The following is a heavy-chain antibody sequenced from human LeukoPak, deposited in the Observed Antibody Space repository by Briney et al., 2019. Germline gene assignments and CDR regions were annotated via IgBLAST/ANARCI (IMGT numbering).Heavy chain of an antibody. V-gene: IGHV3-23*01. CDR3: ARGFYDNDY. CDR2: ISGSGGST. D-gene: IGHD3-22*01. J-gene: IGHJ4*02. Sequence: GGSLRLSCAASGFTFSSYAMSWVRQAPGKGLEWVAIISGSGGSTYCAGSVKGRFTISRDNSKNTLFLQMNSLRAEDTAVYYCARGFYDNDYWGQGTLVTVSS. CDR1: GFTFSSYA.